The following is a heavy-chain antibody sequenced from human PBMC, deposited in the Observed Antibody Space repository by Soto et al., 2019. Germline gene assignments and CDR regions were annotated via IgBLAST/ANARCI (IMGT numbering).Heavy chain of an antibody. CDR3: TKQKGDSRTYNGMGV. Sequence: SQTLSLTCAISGDSVSESSVSWNWIRQSPSRGLEWLGRTNYGSMWSYAYAESVRSRITISADTSKNQFSLHLNSVTAEDTAVYYCTKQKGDSRTYNGMGVWGQGTTVTVSS. J-gene: IGHJ6*02. D-gene: IGHD2-21*02. CDR1: GDSVSESSVS. CDR2: TNYGSMWSY. V-gene: IGHV6-1*01.